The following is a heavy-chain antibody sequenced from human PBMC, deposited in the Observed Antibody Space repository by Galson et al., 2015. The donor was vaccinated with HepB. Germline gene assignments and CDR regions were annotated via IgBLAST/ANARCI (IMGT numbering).Heavy chain of an antibody. Sequence: SETLSLTCTVSGGSISSYYWSWIRQPPGKGLEWIGYIYYSGSTNYNPSLKSRVTISVDTSKNQFSLKLSSVTAADTAVYYCARGLGGYCSSTSCLGDYYYYGMDVWGQGTTVTVSS. V-gene: IGHV4-59*12. CDR3: ARGLGGYCSSTSCLGDYYYYGMDV. CDR2: IYYSGST. J-gene: IGHJ6*02. D-gene: IGHD2-2*01. CDR1: GGSISSYY.